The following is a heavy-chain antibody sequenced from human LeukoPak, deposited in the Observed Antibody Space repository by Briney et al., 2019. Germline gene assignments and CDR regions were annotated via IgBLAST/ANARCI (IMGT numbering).Heavy chain of an antibody. J-gene: IGHJ4*02. D-gene: IGHD4-17*01. CDR3: AKGPDRGTTQYYFDY. CDR1: GFTFSSYA. Sequence: PGGSLRLSCAASGFTFSSYAMSWVRQAPGKGLEWVSAISGSGGSTYYADSVKGRFTISRDNSKNTLYLQMNSLRAEDAAVYYCAKGPDRGTTQYYFDYWGQGTLVTVSS. CDR2: ISGSGGST. V-gene: IGHV3-23*01.